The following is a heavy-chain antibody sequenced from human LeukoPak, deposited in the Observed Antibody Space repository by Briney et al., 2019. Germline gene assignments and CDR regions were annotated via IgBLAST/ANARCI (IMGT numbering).Heavy chain of an antibody. CDR2: ISSSSTI. V-gene: IGHV3-48*01. D-gene: IGHD5-12*01. Sequence: GGSLRLSCAASGFTFSSYSMNWVRQAPGKGLEWVSYISSSSTIYYADSVKGRFTISRDNAKNSLYLQMNSLRAEDTAVYYCARDRGGSGYVLQVVDYWGQGTLVTVSS. CDR1: GFTFSSYS. CDR3: ARDRGGSGYVLQVVDY. J-gene: IGHJ4*02.